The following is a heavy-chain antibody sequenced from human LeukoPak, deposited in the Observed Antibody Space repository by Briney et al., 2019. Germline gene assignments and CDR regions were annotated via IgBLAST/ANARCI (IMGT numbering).Heavy chain of an antibody. CDR3: ARFVVSGWLQLEEGDAFDI. CDR1: GGSISSSSYY. Sequence: SETLSLTCTVSGGSISSSSYYWGWIRQPPGKGLEWIGSIYYSGSTYYNPSLKSRVTISVDTSKNQFSLKLSSVTAADTAVYYCARFVVSGWLQLEEGDAFDIWGQGTMVTVSS. J-gene: IGHJ3*02. CDR2: IYYSGST. D-gene: IGHD5-24*01. V-gene: IGHV4-39*07.